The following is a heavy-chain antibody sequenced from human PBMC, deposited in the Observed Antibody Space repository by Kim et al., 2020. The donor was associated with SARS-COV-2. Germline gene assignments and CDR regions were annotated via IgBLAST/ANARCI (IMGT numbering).Heavy chain of an antibody. V-gene: IGHV3-23*01. Sequence: TYDAESVKGRFTISRDNSKNAVNLQMNSLKVDDTAVYYCARKNGQFDYWGQGALVTVSS. D-gene: IGHD2-8*01. CDR3: ARKNGQFDY. CDR2: T. J-gene: IGHJ4*02.